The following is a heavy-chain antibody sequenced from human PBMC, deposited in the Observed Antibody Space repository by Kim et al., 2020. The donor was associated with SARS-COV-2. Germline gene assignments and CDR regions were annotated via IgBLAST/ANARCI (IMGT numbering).Heavy chain of an antibody. CDR3: ARGGLYDNSGYLNWFDP. V-gene: IGHV3-30*04. CDR2: ISYDGSHK. D-gene: IGHD3-22*01. J-gene: IGHJ5*02. Sequence: GGSLRLSCATSGFTFNNYAFHWVRQAPGKGPEWVALISYDGSHKDYADSLEGRFTISRDNSQNTLYLQMNGLKTDDTAIYYCARGGLYDNSGYLNWFDPWGQGTRVIVSS. CDR1: GFTFNNYA.